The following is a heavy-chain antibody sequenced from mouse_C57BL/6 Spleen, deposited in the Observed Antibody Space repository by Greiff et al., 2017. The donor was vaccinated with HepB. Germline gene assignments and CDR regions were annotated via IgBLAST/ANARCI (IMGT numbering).Heavy chain of an antibody. CDR1: GYTFTSYW. J-gene: IGHJ4*01. Sequence: QVQLQHSGAELVKPGASVKLSCKASGYTFTSYWMHWVKQRPGQGLEWIGMIHPNSGSTNYNEKFKSKATLTVDKSSSTAYMQLSSLTSEDSAVYYCASLYYSNSYAMDYWGQGTSVTVSS. CDR2: IHPNSGST. V-gene: IGHV1-64*01. D-gene: IGHD2-5*01. CDR3: ASLYYSNSYAMDY.